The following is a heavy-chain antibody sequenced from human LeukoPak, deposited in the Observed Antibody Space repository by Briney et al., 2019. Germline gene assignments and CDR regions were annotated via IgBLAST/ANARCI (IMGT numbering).Heavy chain of an antibody. V-gene: IGHV5-51*01. CDR3: ARCGLRGVITDFDY. D-gene: IGHD3-10*01. CDR2: NYPGDCDT. J-gene: IGHJ4*02. Sequence: GGALEISLHGSGYRFTSYWIGWVRPRPGKGQEWVGINYPGDCDTRYSPSFQGQITISADKSSSTAYLPWRSLKAADTAMYYCARCGLRGVITDFDYWGQGTLVTVSS. CDR1: GYRFTSYW.